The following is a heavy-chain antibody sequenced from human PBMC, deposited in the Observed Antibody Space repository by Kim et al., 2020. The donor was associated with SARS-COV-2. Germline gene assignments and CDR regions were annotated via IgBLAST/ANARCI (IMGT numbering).Heavy chain of an antibody. D-gene: IGHD6-25*01. CDR3: ARGRSADV. J-gene: IGHJ6*02. V-gene: IGHV1-18*01. CDR2: NDNT. Sequence: NDNTKYAQNHQDKVTMTTDTSTSTAYMELRSLRSDDTAVYYCARGRSADVWGQGTTVTVSS.